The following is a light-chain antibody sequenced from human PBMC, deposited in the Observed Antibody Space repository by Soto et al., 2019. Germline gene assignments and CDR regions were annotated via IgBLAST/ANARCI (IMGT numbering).Light chain of an antibody. J-gene: IGLJ2*01. CDR1: SSDVGGYNY. CDR2: EVS. CDR3: SSYAGSNNLL. Sequence: QSVLTQSPSASGSPGQSVTISCTGTSSDVGGYNYVSWYQQHPGKAPKLMIYEVSKRPSGVPDRFSGSKSGNTASLTVAGLQAADEADYYCSSYAGSNNLLFGGGTKLTVL. V-gene: IGLV2-8*01.